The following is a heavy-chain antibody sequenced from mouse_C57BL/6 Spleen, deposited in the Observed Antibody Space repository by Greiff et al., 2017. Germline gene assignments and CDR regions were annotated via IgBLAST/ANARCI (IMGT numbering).Heavy chain of an antibody. D-gene: IGHD4-1*01. Sequence: EVQVVESGPGLVKPSQSLSLTCSVTGYSITSGYYWNWIRQFPGNKLEWMGYISYDGSNNYNPSLKNRISITRDTSKNQFFLKLNSVTTEDTATYYCARDVGGYFDYWGQGTTLTVSS. J-gene: IGHJ2*01. CDR2: ISYDGSN. V-gene: IGHV3-6*01. CDR3: ARDVGGYFDY. CDR1: GYSITSGYY.